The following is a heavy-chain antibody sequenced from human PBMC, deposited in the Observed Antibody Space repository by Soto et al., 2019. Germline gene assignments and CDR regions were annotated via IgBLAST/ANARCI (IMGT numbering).Heavy chain of an antibody. CDR1: GYTLTSYA. CDR3: ARAAAAGTGGSAFDY. CDR2: INAGNGNT. V-gene: IGHV1-3*01. J-gene: IGHJ4*02. Sequence: GASVKVSCKAPGYTLTSYAMHWVRQTPGQRLEWMGWINAGNGNTKYSQKFQGRVTITRDTSASTAYMELSSLRSEDTAVYYCARAAAAGTGGSAFDYWGQGTLVTVSS. D-gene: IGHD6-13*01.